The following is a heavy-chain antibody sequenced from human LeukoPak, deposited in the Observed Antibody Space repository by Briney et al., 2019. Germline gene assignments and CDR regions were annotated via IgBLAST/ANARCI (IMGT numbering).Heavy chain of an antibody. V-gene: IGHV4-39*01. Sequence: SETLPLTCTVSAGSISSNSHHWGWIRQSPGKGLEWIGSVYYGRTTYYNPSLNGRVTISVVTSENKFSLQLNSVTAADTAVYYCVRHDGRGGATMGALDSWGQGSLVTVSS. CDR1: AGSISSNSHH. CDR2: VYYGRTT. D-gene: IGHD5-12*01. CDR3: VRHDGRGGATMGALDS. J-gene: IGHJ4*02.